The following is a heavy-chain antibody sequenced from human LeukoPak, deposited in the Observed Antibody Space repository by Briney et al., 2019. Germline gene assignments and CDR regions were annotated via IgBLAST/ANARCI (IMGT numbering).Heavy chain of an antibody. CDR3: ARLPVTGTLYFFDY. Sequence: GESLRISCKGSGYSFTRYWISWVRQMPGKGLEWMGRIDPSDSYTNYSPSFQGHVIISTDKSISTAYLQWSSLRASDTAIYYCARLPVTGTLYFFDYWGQGALVTVSS. CDR2: IDPSDSYT. D-gene: IGHD1-20*01. CDR1: GYSFTRYW. J-gene: IGHJ4*02. V-gene: IGHV5-10-1*01.